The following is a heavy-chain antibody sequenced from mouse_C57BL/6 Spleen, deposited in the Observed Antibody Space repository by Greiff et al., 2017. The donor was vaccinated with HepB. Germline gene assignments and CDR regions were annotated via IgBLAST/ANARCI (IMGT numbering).Heavy chain of an antibody. Sequence: QVQLQQPVAELVRPGTSVKLSCKASGYTFTSYWMHWVKQRPGQGLEWIGVIDPSDSYTNYNQKFKGKATLTVDTSSSTAYMQLSSLTSEDSAVYYCARSGDGYYVAMDYWGQGTSVTVSS. V-gene: IGHV1-59*01. CDR3: ARSGDGYYVAMDY. CDR1: GYTFTSYW. D-gene: IGHD2-3*01. CDR2: IDPSDSYT. J-gene: IGHJ4*01.